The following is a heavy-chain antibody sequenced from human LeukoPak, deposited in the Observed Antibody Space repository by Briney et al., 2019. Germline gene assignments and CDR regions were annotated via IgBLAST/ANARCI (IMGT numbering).Heavy chain of an antibody. CDR1: GFTFSSYA. J-gene: IGHJ4*02. CDR2: ISGSGGST. D-gene: IGHD3-10*01. V-gene: IGHV3-23*01. Sequence: GGSLRLSCAASGFTFSSYAMSWVRQAPGKGLEWVSAISGSGGSTYYADSEKGRFTISRDNSKNTLYLQMNSLRAEDTAVYYCARVDYGSGSYFDYWGQGTLVTVSS. CDR3: ARVDYGSGSYFDY.